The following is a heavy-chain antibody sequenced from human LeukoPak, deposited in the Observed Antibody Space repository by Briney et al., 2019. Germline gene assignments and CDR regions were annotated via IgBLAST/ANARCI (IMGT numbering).Heavy chain of an antibody. D-gene: IGHD3-16*02. J-gene: IGHJ4*02. CDR1: GFSLSTSGVG. Sequence: SGPTLVKPTQTLTLTCTFSGFSLSTSGVGVGWIRQPPGTALEWLSLIYWDDDKRYSPSLKSRLTITKDTSKNQVVLTMTNMDPVDTATYYCARTLVDYVWGSYRYTGFDYWGQGTLVTVSS. CDR3: ARTLVDYVWGSYRYTGFDY. V-gene: IGHV2-5*02. CDR2: IYWDDDK.